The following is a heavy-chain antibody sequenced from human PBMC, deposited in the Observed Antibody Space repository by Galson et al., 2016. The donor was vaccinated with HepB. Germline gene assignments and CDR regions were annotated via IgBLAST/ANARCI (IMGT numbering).Heavy chain of an antibody. D-gene: IGHD6-19*01. Sequence: SLRLSCAASGFTFSRYAIHWVRQAPGKGLEYVSTVSANGVSTDYADSVKGRFTISRDNSKNTLYLQMNTLRVADTAVYFCVKQVRTPVAVYFDSWGQGTLVTVSS. J-gene: IGHJ4*02. CDR3: VKQVRTPVAVYFDS. V-gene: IGHV3-64D*08. CDR2: VSANGVST. CDR1: GFTFSRYA.